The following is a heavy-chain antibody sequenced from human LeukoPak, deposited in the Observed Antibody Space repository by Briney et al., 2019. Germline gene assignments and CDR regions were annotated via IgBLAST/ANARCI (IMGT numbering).Heavy chain of an antibody. Sequence: IIPIFGTANYAQKFQGRVTITTDESTSTAYMELSSLRSEDTAVYYCARGRGDGDYNWFDPWGQGTLVTVSS. CDR2: IIPIFGTA. J-gene: IGHJ5*02. CDR3: ARGRGDGDYNWFDP. V-gene: IGHV1-69*05. D-gene: IGHD3-16*01.